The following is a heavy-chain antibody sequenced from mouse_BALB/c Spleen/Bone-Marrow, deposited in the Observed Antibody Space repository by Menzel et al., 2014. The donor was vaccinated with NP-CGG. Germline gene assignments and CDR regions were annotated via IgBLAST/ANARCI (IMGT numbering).Heavy chain of an antibody. D-gene: IGHD2-1*01. Sequence: QAQLQQSGAELVRPESSVKISCKASGYAFSSYWMNWVKQRPGQGLEWIGQIYPGDGDTNYSGKFKGKATLTADESSSTAYMQLSSLTSEDSAVYFCAFGNYDFDYWGQGTTLTVSS. CDR1: GYAFSSYW. J-gene: IGHJ2*01. CDR3: AFGNYDFDY. CDR2: IYPGDGDT. V-gene: IGHV1-80*01.